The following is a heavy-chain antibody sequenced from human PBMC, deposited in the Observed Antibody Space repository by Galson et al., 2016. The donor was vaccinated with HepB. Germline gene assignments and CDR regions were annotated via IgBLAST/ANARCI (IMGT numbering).Heavy chain of an antibody. CDR3: AKGAGGYYDY. Sequence: SVKVSCKASGYTFSSYAIHWLRQAPGQRLEWMGWINSASGDTTCSQRFQDRLTIARDTSATTAYMELSGLRSEDTAVYFCAKGAGGYYDYWGQGTLVTVSS. D-gene: IGHD4/OR15-4a*01. J-gene: IGHJ4*02. CDR2: INSASGDT. CDR1: GYTFSSYA. V-gene: IGHV1-3*01.